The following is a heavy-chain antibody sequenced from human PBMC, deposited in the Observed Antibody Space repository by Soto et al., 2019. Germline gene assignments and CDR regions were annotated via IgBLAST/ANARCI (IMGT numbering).Heavy chain of an antibody. J-gene: IGHJ6*02. CDR2: ISFDGSDK. D-gene: IGHD2-8*01. Sequence: LRLSCAASGFTFSSYYMHWVRQAPGKGLEWVALISFDGSDKYYVDSVKGRFTISRDNSKNTLYLQLNSLRAEDTAVYYCAKDPWGYCTNGVCYNYXMDVWGQGTTVTVSS. V-gene: IGHV3-30*18. CDR1: GFTFSSYY. CDR3: AKDPWGYCTNGVCYNYXMDV.